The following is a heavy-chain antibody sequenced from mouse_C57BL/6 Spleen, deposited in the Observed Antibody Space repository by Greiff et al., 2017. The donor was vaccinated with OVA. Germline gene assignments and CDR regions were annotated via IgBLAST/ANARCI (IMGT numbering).Heavy chain of an antibody. Sequence: EVQVVESGEGLVKPGGSLKLSCAASGFTFSSYAMSWVRQTPEKRLEWVAYISSGGDYIYYADTVKGRFTISRDNARNTLYLQMSSLKSEDTAMYYCTRDDYLYAMDYWGQGTSVTVSS. CDR3: TRDDYLYAMDY. V-gene: IGHV5-9-1*02. CDR1: GFTFSSYA. CDR2: ISSGGDYI. J-gene: IGHJ4*01. D-gene: IGHD2-4*01.